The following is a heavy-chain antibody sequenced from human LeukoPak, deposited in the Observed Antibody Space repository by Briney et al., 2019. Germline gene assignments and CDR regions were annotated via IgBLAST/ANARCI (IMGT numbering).Heavy chain of an antibody. J-gene: IGHJ4*02. CDR3: ARPSLNSGSYFDY. D-gene: IGHD1-26*01. Sequence: GGSLRLSCAASGFTFTTYWMSWVRQTPEKGLEWVANIKQDESEKYYVDSVKGRFTISRDNARNSLYLQMNSLRAEDTAVYYCARPSLNSGSYFDYWGQGILVTVSS. CDR1: GFTFTTYW. V-gene: IGHV3-7*01. CDR2: IKQDESEK.